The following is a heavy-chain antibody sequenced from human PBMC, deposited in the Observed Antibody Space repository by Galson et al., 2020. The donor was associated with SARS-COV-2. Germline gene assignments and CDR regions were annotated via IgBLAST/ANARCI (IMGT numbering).Heavy chain of an antibody. J-gene: IGHJ4*02. D-gene: IGHD1-26*01. CDR1: GFTFSSYA. Sequence: GESLKISCAASGFTFSSYAMHWVRQAPGKGLEWVAVISYDGSNKYYADSVKGRFTISRDNSKNTLYLQMNSLRAEDTAVYYCARARGGSYYEAVDYWGQGTLVTVSS. CDR2: ISYDGSNK. V-gene: IGHV3-30*04. CDR3: ARARGGSYYEAVDY.